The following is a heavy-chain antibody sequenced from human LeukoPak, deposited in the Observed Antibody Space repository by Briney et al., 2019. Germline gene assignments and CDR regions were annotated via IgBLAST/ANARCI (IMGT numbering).Heavy chain of an antibody. V-gene: IGHV1-2*02. CDR3: ARGGIVATRPFDY. Sequence: ASVKVSCKASGYXFTGYYIHWVRQAPGQGLEWMGGINPNSGGTNYAQKFQGRGTMTRDTSISTAYMELSRLRSDDTAVYYCARGGIVATRPFDYWGQGTLVTVSS. D-gene: IGHD5-12*01. CDR1: GYXFTGYY. J-gene: IGHJ4*02. CDR2: INPNSGGT.